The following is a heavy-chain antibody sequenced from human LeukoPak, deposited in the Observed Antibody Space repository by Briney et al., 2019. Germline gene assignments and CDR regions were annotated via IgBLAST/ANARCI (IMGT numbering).Heavy chain of an antibody. CDR1: GASISSGRNY. J-gene: IGHJ4*02. CDR2: IYYNGNS. D-gene: IGHD5-18*01. CDR3: ARHLSGSAMMHYFDS. V-gene: IGHV4-39*01. Sequence: PSGTLSLTCNVSGASISSGRNYWGWIRQSPGKGLEWIGSIYYNGNSYYNPSLKSRVSISVDTSKNHISLEVSSLTAADAALYFCARHLSGSAMMHYFDSWGQGTLVTVSS.